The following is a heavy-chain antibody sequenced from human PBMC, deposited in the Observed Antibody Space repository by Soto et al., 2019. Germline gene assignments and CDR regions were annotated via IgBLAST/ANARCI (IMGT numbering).Heavy chain of an antibody. CDR2: IYYSGTT. D-gene: IGHD4-17*01. CDR3: ARHDYGDLRWFDP. CDR1: GGSISSSSYY. Sequence: SEPLSLTCTVSGGSISSSSYYWGWIRQPPGKGLEWIGSIYYSGTTYYNRSLKSRVTISVDTSKNQFSLKLSSVTAADTAVYYCARHDYGDLRWFDPWGQGTLVTVSS. V-gene: IGHV4-39*01. J-gene: IGHJ5*02.